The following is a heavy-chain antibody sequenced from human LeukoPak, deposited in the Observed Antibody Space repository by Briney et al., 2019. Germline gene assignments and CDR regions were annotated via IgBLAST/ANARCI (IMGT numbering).Heavy chain of an antibody. J-gene: IGHJ4*02. Sequence: SETLSLTCAVSGGSISSSNWWTWVRQPPGKGLEWIGEIFHSGSTNYNPSLKSRVTISVDKSKNQFSLKLNSVTAADTAVYYCARVRGYSGYDNDYWGQGTLVTVSS. D-gene: IGHD5-12*01. CDR3: ARVRGYSGYDNDY. CDR2: IFHSGST. V-gene: IGHV4-4*02. CDR1: GGSISSSNW.